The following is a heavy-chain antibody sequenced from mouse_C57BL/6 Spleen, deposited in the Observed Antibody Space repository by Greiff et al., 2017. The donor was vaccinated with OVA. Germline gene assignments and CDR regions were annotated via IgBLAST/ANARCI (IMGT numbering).Heavy chain of an antibody. J-gene: IGHJ2*01. CDR2: IYPGDGDT. CDR1: GYAFSSYW. Sequence: VQRVESGAELVKPGASVKISCKASGYAFSSYWMNWVKQRPGKGLEWIGQIYPGDGDTNYNGKFKGKATLTADKSSSTAYMQLSSLTSEDSAVYFCASSGTPFYFDYWGQGTTLTVSS. D-gene: IGHD4-1*01. CDR3: ASSGTPFYFDY. V-gene: IGHV1-80*01.